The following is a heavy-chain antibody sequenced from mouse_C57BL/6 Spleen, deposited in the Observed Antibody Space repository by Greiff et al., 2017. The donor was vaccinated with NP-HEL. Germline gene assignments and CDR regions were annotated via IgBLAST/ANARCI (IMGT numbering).Heavy chain of an antibody. V-gene: IGHV5-17*01. CDR2: ISSGSSTI. J-gene: IGHJ1*03. CDR3: ARAYGSRWYFDV. CDR1: GFTFSDYG. Sequence: DVKLVESGGGLVKPGGSLKLSCAASGFTFSDYGMHWVRQAPEKGLEWVAYISSGSSTIYYADTVKGRFTISRDNAKNTLFLQMTSLRSEDTAMYYCARAYGSRWYFDVWGTGTTVTVSS. D-gene: IGHD1-1*01.